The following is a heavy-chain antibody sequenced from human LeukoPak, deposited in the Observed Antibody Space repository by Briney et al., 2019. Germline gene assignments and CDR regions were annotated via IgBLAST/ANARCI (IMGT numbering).Heavy chain of an antibody. CDR3: ARALIYSGYTYYFDY. Sequence: ASVKASCKASGYTFTNYYIHWVRQAPGQGLEWMGIINPSGGTTSYAQKFQGRLTMTRDASTSTVYMELSSLRSEDTAVYYCARALIYSGYTYYFDYWGQGTLVTVFS. V-gene: IGHV1-46*01. CDR2: INPSGGTT. D-gene: IGHD5-12*01. J-gene: IGHJ4*02. CDR1: GYTFTNYY.